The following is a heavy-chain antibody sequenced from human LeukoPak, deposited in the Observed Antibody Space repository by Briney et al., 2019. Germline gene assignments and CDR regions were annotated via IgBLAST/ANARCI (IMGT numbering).Heavy chain of an antibody. Sequence: SETLSLTCTVSGDSISSYYWSWIRQPPGRGLEWIGYIYYSGSTNYNPSLKSRVTISVDTSKNQFSLKLSSVTAADTAVYYCARSGYSYGIFDYWGQGALVTVSS. CDR1: GDSISSYY. CDR3: ARSGYSYGIFDY. V-gene: IGHV4-59*01. D-gene: IGHD5-18*01. J-gene: IGHJ4*02. CDR2: IYYSGST.